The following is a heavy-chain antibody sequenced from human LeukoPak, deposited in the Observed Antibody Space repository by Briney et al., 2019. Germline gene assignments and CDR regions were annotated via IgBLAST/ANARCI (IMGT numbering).Heavy chain of an antibody. CDR3: AGVPRRYYDSSGYYSFDY. Sequence: ASVKVSCKASRGTFSRYAISWVRQAPGQGLEWMGRIIPILGIANYAQKFQGRVTITADKSTSTAYMELSSLRSEDTAVYYCAGVPRRYYDSSGYYSFDYWGQGTLVTVSS. J-gene: IGHJ4*02. V-gene: IGHV1-69*04. CDR2: IIPILGIA. CDR1: RGTFSRYA. D-gene: IGHD3-22*01.